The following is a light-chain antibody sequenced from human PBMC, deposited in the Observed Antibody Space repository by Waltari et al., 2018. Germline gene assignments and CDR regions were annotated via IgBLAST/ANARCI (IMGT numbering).Light chain of an antibody. Sequence: EIVLTQSPASLSLSPGERATLSCRARQNVRSYSAWYQQKPGQAPRLLIYDASNRATGIPARFSGSGSGTDLTLSISSLEPEDFAVYYCQQRSKWPPTFGGGTKVELK. CDR2: DAS. J-gene: IGKJ4*01. CDR3: QQRSKWPPT. V-gene: IGKV3-11*01. CDR1: QNVRSY.